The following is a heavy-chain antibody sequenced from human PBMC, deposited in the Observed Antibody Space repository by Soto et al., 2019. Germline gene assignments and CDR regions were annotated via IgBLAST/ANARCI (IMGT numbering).Heavy chain of an antibody. J-gene: IGHJ4*02. CDR2: IDTDGGGT. CDR3: ATVFDV. V-gene: IGHV3-74*01. D-gene: IGHD4-17*01. CDR1: GFTFSSDW. Sequence: PGGSLRLSCAASGFTFSSDWIHWVRQAPGKGLEWVSRIDTDGGGTSYADSVKGRFTISTDNAENTVYLQMNGLRVEDTAVYYCATVFDVWGQGTLVTVSS.